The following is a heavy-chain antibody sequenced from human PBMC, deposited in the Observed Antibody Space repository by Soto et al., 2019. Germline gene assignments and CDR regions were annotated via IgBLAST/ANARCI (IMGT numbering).Heavy chain of an antibody. J-gene: IGHJ4*02. D-gene: IGHD6-19*01. CDR1: GYTFTGYA. V-gene: IGHV1-3*05. Sequence: QVQLVQSGAEEKKPGASVKVSCKASGYTFTGYAMHWVRQAPGHRLEWMGWINAGNGNTKYSQKFQGRVTITRDTSAIPAYMELSSLRSEDTAVYYCARAVAVAADFDYWGQGTLVTVAS. CDR2: INAGNGNT. CDR3: ARAVAVAADFDY.